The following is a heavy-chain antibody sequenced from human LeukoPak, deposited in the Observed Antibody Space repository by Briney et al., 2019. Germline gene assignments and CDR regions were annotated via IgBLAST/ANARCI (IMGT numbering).Heavy chain of an antibody. V-gene: IGHV3-23*01. Sequence: GGSLRLSCAASGFTFSSYAMSWVRQAPGKGLEWVSAISGSGGSTYYADSVKGRLTISRDNSKNTLYLQMNSLRAEDTAVYYCARDDRIGAAGTFDYWGQGTLVTVSS. J-gene: IGHJ4*02. CDR2: ISGSGGST. CDR3: ARDDRIGAAGTFDY. D-gene: IGHD6-13*01. CDR1: GFTFSSYA.